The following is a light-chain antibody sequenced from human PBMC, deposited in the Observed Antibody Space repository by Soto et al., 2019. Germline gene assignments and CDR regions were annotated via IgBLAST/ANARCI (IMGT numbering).Light chain of an antibody. CDR2: DAS. J-gene: IGKJ1*01. Sequence: EIVLTQSPGTLSLSPGERATLSCRVSQTIRKNFLAWYQQKPGQAPRLLIHDASSRATGIPDRFSGSGSGTDFTLTISRLEPEDFALYYCHQYGSSWWTFGQGTKVEI. CDR1: QTIRKNF. V-gene: IGKV3-20*01. CDR3: HQYGSSWWT.